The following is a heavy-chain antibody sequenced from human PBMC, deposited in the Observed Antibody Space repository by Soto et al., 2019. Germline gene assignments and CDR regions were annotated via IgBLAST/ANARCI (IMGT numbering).Heavy chain of an antibody. CDR1: GYTFTGHY. V-gene: IGHV1-2*02. J-gene: IGHJ5*02. CDR2: INPNSGGT. D-gene: IGHD7-27*01. Sequence: QVQLVQSGAEVTKPGASVKVSCKASGYTFTGHYIQWVRQAPGQGLEWMGWINPNSGGTNYAQKFQGRVTMTRDTSSSTVDMELRRLRSDDTAMYYCARDGRINLGWFVPWGQGTLVTVSS. CDR3: ARDGRINLGWFVP.